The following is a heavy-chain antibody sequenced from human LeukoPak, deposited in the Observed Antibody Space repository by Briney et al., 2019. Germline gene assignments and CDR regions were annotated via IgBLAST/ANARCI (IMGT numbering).Heavy chain of an antibody. CDR1: GGSIMTTNW. CDR2: VHLSGAT. J-gene: IGHJ4*02. Sequence: PSETLSLTCAVSGGSIMTTNWWSWVRQPPGKGLEWIGGVHLSGATNYNPSLESRVSMSIDTSKTQMSLKLTSVTAADTAIYFCTRESGAFSPFGFWGQGTLVTVSS. V-gene: IGHV4-4*02. CDR3: TRESGAFSPFGF. D-gene: IGHD1-26*01.